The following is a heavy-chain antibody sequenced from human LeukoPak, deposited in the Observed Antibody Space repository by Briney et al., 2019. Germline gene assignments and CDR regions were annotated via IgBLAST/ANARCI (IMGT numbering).Heavy chain of an antibody. CDR2: ISSSSSSI. CDR1: GFTFRTYS. V-gene: IGHV3-21*01. CDR3: ARDYYGSGNYRLDS. Sequence: PGGSLRLSCAASGFTFRTYSLNWVRQAPGKGLEWVSSISSSSSSIYYADSVKGRFTMSRDNAKNSLYLQMNSLRDEDTAVYYCARDYYGSGNYRLDSWGQGTLVTVSA. D-gene: IGHD3-10*01. J-gene: IGHJ4*02.